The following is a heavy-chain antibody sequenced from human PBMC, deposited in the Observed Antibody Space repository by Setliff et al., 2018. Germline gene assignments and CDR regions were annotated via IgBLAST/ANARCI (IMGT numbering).Heavy chain of an antibody. CDR3: ARAYDSSGWYGESHTYYFDN. J-gene: IGHJ4*02. CDR2: VYKTGSI. CDR1: GDSISGGTYS. Sequence: SETLSLTCTVSGDSISGGTYSWSWIRQPAGKGLEWFGHVYKTGSIIYNPSLKSRVTISSDTSKNQFSLNLYSVTAADMAVYYCARAYDSSGWYGESHTYYFDNWGQGTLVTVSS. V-gene: IGHV4-61*09. D-gene: IGHD3-22*01.